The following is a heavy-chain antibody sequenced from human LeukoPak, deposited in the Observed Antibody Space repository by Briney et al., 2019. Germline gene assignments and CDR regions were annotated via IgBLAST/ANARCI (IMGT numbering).Heavy chain of an antibody. J-gene: IGHJ6*02. CDR1: GYTFTSYY. CDR3: ARGGYCSSTSCYGYYYYCGMDV. D-gene: IGHD2-2*01. CDR2: INPSGGST. V-gene: IGHV1-46*01. Sequence: ASVKVSCKASGYTFTSYYMHWVRQAPGQGLEWMGIINPSGGSTSYAQKFQGRVTMTRDTSTSTVYMELSSLRSEDTAVYYCARGGYCSSTSCYGYYYYCGMDVWGQGTTVTVSS.